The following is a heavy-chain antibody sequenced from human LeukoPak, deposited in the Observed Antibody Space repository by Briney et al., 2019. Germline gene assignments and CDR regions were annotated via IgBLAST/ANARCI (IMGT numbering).Heavy chain of an antibody. J-gene: IGHJ4*02. Sequence: SGGSLRLSCAASGFTFSSYSMNWVRQAPGKGLEWVSSISSSSSYIYYADSVKGRFTISRDNAKDSLYLQMNSLRAEDTAVYYCATLLWFGDFVQYDYWGQGTLITVSS. CDR1: GFTFSSYS. V-gene: IGHV3-21*01. CDR3: ATLLWFGDFVQYDY. CDR2: ISSSSSYI. D-gene: IGHD3-10*01.